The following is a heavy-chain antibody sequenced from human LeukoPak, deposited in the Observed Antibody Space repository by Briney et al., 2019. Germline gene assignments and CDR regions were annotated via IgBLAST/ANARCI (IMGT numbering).Heavy chain of an antibody. D-gene: IGHD1-7*01. J-gene: IGHJ6*02. CDR2: INHSGST. Sequence: SETLSLTCAVYGGSFSGYYWSWIRQPPGKGLEWIGEINHSGSTNYNPSLKSRVTISVDTSKNQFSLKLSSVTAADTAVYYCARSPGTRYYYYYYYGMDVWGQGTTVTVSS. V-gene: IGHV4-34*01. CDR3: ARSPGTRYYYYYYYGMDV. CDR1: GGSFSGYY.